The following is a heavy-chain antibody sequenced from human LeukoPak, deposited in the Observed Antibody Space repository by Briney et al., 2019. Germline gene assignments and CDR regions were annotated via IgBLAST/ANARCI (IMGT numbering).Heavy chain of an antibody. CDR2: INPSGGST. CDR1: GYTFTSYY. D-gene: IGHD3-22*01. J-gene: IGHJ4*02. CDR3: ARGEDYYDSSGYAAFDY. V-gene: IGHV1-46*01. Sequence: GASVKVSCKASGYTFTSYYMHWVRQAPGQGLEWMGIINPSGGSTSYAQKFQGRVTITADKSTSTAYMELSSLRSEDTAVYYCARGEDYYDSSGYAAFDYWGQGTLVTVSS.